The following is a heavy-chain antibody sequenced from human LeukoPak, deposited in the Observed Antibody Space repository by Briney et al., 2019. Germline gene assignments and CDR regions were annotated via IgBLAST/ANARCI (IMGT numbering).Heavy chain of an antibody. CDR1: GGTFNSYA. V-gene: IGHV1-18*01. D-gene: IGHD2-8*01. Sequence: ASVKVSCKASGGTFNSYAVSWVRQAPGQGLEWMGWISAYNGNTNYAQKLQGRVTMTTDTSTSTAYMELRSLRSDDTAVYYCASNNGLVDYWGQGTLVTVSS. CDR3: ASNNGLVDY. CDR2: ISAYNGNT. J-gene: IGHJ4*02.